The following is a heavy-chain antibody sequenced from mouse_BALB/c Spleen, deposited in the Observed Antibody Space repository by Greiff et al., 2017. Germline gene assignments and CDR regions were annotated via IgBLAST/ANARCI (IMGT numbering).Heavy chain of an antibody. Sequence: EVQVVESGGGLVKPGGSLKLSCAASGFTFSSYTMSWVRQTPEKRLEWVATISSGGSYTYYPDSVKGRFTISRDNAKNTLYLQMSSLKSEDTAMYYCTRDDGYSGYWGQGTLVTVSA. V-gene: IGHV5-6-4*01. J-gene: IGHJ3*01. D-gene: IGHD2-3*01. CDR2: ISSGGSYT. CDR1: GFTFSSYT. CDR3: TRDDGYSGY.